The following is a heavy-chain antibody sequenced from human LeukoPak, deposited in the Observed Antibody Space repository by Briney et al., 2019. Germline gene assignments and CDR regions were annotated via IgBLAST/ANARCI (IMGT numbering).Heavy chain of an antibody. J-gene: IGHJ4*02. CDR1: GASISSYY. CDR2: IYHSGST. CDR3: ARDSGSYSGFDY. D-gene: IGHD1-26*01. V-gene: IGHV4-59*12. Sequence: PSETLSLTCTISGASISSYYWTWIRQPPGKGLEWIGYIYHSGSTNYNPSLKSRVTMSVDTSKNQFSLKLSSVTAADTAVYYCARDSGSYSGFDYWGQGTLVTVSS.